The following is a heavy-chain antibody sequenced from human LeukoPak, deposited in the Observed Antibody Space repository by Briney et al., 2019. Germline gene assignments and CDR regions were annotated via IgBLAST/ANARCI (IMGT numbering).Heavy chain of an antibody. CDR3: ARDQLGAVLYFDY. V-gene: IGHV3-23*01. D-gene: IGHD1-1*01. Sequence: GGSLRLSCAASGFTFSSYGMSWVRQAPGKGLEWVSAITGSGGSTYYTDSVKGRFTISRDNSKNTLYLQINSLRVEDTAVYYCARDQLGAVLYFDYWGQGTLVTVSS. CDR2: ITGSGGST. CDR1: GFTFSSYG. J-gene: IGHJ4*02.